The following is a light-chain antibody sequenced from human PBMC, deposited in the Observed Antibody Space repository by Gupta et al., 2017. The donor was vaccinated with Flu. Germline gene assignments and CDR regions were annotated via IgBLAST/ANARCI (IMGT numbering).Light chain of an antibody. CDR1: SSDVGGHNY. CDR2: EVT. CDR3: TSYVGTNNLGV. Sequence: QSALPQPPSASGSPGQSVTISCTGTSSDVGGHNYVSWYQHHPGKAPRLMIYEVTKRPSGVPDRFSGFKSGNTASLTVFGLQPEDEAEYYCTSYVGTNNLGVFGTGTKVTVL. V-gene: IGLV2-8*01. J-gene: IGLJ1*01.